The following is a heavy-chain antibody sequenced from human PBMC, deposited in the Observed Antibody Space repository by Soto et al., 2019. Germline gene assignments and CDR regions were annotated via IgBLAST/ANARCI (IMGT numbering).Heavy chain of an antibody. CDR2: IIPIFGTA. V-gene: IGHV1-69*06. D-gene: IGHD3-16*01. Sequence: GASGKVCCKASGGTFSSYAISWVRQAPGQGLEWMGGIIPIFGTANYAQKFQGRVTITADKSTSTAYMELSSLRSEDTAVYYCARGTFDYYYYGMDVWGQGTTVTVSS. J-gene: IGHJ6*02. CDR1: GGTFSSYA. CDR3: ARGTFDYYYYGMDV.